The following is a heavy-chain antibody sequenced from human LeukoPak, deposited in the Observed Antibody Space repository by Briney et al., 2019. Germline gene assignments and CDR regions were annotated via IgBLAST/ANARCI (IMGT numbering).Heavy chain of an antibody. CDR1: GGTFSSYA. V-gene: IGHV1-69*05. Sequence: ASVKVSCKASGGTFSSYAISWVRQAPGQGLEWMGGIIPIFGTANYAQKFQGRVTITTDESTSTAYMELSSLRSDDTAVYYCATGYYYDSSGYDFDYWGQGTLVTVSS. J-gene: IGHJ4*02. CDR2: IIPIFGTA. CDR3: ATGYYYDSSGYDFDY. D-gene: IGHD3-22*01.